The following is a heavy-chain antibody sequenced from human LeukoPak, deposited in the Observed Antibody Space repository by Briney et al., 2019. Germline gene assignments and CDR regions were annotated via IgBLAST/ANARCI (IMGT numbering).Heavy chain of an antibody. CDR2: ISGSGGST. CDR1: GFTFSDYA. CDR3: AKSEWGYSSSWYYFDY. J-gene: IGHJ4*02. V-gene: IGHV3-23*01. Sequence: GGSLRLSCATSGFTFSDYAMSWVRQAPGKGLEWVSAISGSGGSTYYADSVKGRFTISRDNSKNTLYLQMNSLRAEDTAVYYCAKSEWGYSSSWYYFDYWGQGTLVTVSS. D-gene: IGHD6-13*01.